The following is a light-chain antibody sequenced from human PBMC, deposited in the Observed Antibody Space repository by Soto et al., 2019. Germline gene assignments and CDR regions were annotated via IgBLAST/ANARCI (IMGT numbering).Light chain of an antibody. CDR1: QSISSW. Sequence: DIQMTQSPSTLSASVGDRVTITCRASQSISSWLAWYQQKPGKALKLLIYDASSLESGVPSRFSGSGSGTEFTLTISSLQPDDFALYYCQQYNSYSLTFGGGTKVEI. CDR2: DAS. J-gene: IGKJ4*01. V-gene: IGKV1-5*01. CDR3: QQYNSYSLT.